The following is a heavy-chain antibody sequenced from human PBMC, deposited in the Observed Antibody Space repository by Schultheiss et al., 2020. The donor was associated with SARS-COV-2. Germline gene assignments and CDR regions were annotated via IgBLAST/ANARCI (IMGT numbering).Heavy chain of an antibody. D-gene: IGHD6-13*01. V-gene: IGHV4-61*01. CDR3: ARDEADYYYGMDV. CDR2: IYYSGST. Sequence: SETLSLTCTVSGGSISSSSYYWGWIRQPPGKGLEWIGYIYYSGSTNYNPSLKSRVTISVDTSKNQLSLKLSSVTAADTAVYYCARDEADYYYGMDVWGQGTTVTVSS. J-gene: IGHJ6*02. CDR1: GGSISSSSYY.